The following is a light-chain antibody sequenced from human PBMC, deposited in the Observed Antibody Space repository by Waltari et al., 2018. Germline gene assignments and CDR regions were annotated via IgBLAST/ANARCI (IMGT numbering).Light chain of an antibody. J-gene: IGKJ1*01. CDR2: DAS. CDR1: QSVSSNY. V-gene: IGKV3-20*01. Sequence: FVLTQSPGTLSLSPGERVTLSCRASQSVSSNYLAWYQQKPGQAPRLLIYDASNRATGIADRFSGSGSGTDFTLTISRLEPEDVAVYYCQQYGRSPWTFSQGTKVEIK. CDR3: QQYGRSPWT.